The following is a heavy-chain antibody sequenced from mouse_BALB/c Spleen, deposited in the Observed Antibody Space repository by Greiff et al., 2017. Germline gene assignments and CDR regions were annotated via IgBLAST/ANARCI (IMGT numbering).Heavy chain of an antibody. D-gene: IGHD4-1*01. CDR2: IWAGGST. Sequence: VQRVESGPGLVAPSQSLSITCTVSGFSLTGYGVNWVRQPPGKGLEWLGVIWAGGSTNYNSALMSRLSISKDNSKSQVFLKMNSLQTDDTAMYYCARTGFDYWGQGTTLTVSS. CDR1: GFSLTGYG. V-gene: IGHV2-9*02. J-gene: IGHJ2*01. CDR3: ARTGFDY.